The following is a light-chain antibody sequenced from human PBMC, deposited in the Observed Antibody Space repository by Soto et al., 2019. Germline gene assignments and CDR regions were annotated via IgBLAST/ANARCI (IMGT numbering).Light chain of an antibody. J-gene: IGLJ2*01. V-gene: IGLV2-14*01. Sequence: QSVLTQPASVSGSPGQSITISCTGTSSDVGGYNYVSWYQQHPGKAPKLMIYEVSNRPSGASNRFSGSKSGNTASLTTSGLQAEDEADYYCRSYTSSSTLVFGGGTKVTV. CDR3: RSYTSSSTLV. CDR1: SSDVGGYNY. CDR2: EVS.